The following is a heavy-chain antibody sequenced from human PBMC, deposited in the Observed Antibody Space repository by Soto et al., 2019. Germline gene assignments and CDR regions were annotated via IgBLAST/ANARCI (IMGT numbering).Heavy chain of an antibody. CDR3: ARHYYDSSGYWPY. CDR2: IYYSGST. J-gene: IGHJ4*02. D-gene: IGHD3-22*01. V-gene: IGHV4-39*01. CDR1: GGSISSSSYY. Sequence: SETLSLTCTVSGGSISSSSYYWGWIRQPPGKGLEWIGSIYYSGSTYYNPSLKSRVTISVDTSKNQFSLKLSSVTAADTAVYYCARHYYDSSGYWPYWGQGTLVTVSS.